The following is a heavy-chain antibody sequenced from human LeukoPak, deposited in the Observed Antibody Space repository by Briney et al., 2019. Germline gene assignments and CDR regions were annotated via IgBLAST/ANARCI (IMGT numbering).Heavy chain of an antibody. CDR1: GLTFSIHW. J-gene: IGHJ4*02. V-gene: IGHV3-7*01. CDR2: TNQDGSDK. Sequence: GGSLRLSCAASGLTFSIHWMNWVRQAPGKGLECVANTNQDGSDKYYVDSVKGRFTISRDNTKNSPYLQMNSLRAEDTAVYYCVGGDYWGQGTLVTVSS. CDR3: VGGDY.